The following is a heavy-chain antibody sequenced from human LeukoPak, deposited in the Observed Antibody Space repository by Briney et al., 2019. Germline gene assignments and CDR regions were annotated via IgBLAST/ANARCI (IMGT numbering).Heavy chain of an antibody. D-gene: IGHD3-22*01. V-gene: IGHV3-11*01. J-gene: IGHJ4*02. CDR3: ARDPRSDYYDSSGYGEFDY. CDR1: GFTFSDYY. Sequence: GGSLRLSCAASGFTFSDYYMSWIRQAPGKGLEWASYISSSGSTIYYADSVKGRFTISRDNAKNSLYLQMNSLRAEDTAVYYCARDPRSDYYDSSGYGEFDYWGQGTLVTVSS. CDR2: ISSSGSTI.